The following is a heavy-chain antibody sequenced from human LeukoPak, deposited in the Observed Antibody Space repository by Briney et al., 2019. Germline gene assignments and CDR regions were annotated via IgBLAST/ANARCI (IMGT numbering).Heavy chain of an antibody. CDR2: IKQDGSEK. J-gene: IGHJ4*02. CDR1: GFTFSSYW. Sequence: GGSLRLSCAASGFTFSSYWMSWVRQAPGKGLEWVANIKQDGSEKYYVDSVKGRFTIPRDNAKNSLYLQMNSLRAEDTAVYYCARDGGYYYDSSGYSYWGQGTLVTVSS. D-gene: IGHD3-22*01. CDR3: ARDGGYYYDSSGYSY. V-gene: IGHV3-7*01.